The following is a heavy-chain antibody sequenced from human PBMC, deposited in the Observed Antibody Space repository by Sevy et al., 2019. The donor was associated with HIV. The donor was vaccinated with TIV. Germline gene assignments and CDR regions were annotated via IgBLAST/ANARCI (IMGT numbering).Heavy chain of an antibody. V-gene: IGHV3-30*18. J-gene: IGHJ6*02. D-gene: IGHD3-9*01. Sequence: GGSLRLSCAVSGIIFTTSGMHWLRQAPGKGLEWVAFISYDGRNKFYGDSVKGRFTISRDNSKNILYLQMNSLRAEDTAVYYCAKDFTGYNGMDVWGQRTMVTVSS. CDR3: AKDFTGYNGMDV. CDR2: ISYDGRNK. CDR1: GIIFTTSG.